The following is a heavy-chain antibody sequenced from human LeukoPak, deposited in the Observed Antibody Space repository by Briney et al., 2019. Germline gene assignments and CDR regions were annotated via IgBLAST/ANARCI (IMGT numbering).Heavy chain of an antibody. CDR3: ARGSSSSWYGWDYYYYYYMDV. CDR1: GFTFSNYG. CDR2: ILFDGSNK. D-gene: IGHD6-13*01. J-gene: IGHJ6*03. Sequence: GGSLRLSCAASGFTFSNYGMHWVRQAPGKGLEWVAFILFDGSNKYYADSVKGRFSISRDNSKNTLSLQMSSLRGEDTAAYYCARGSSSSWYGWDYYYYYYMDVWGKGTTVTVSS. V-gene: IGHV3-30*02.